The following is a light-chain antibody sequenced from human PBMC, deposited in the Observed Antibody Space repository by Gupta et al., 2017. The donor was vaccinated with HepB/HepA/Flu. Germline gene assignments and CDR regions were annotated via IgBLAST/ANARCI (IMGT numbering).Light chain of an antibody. CDR1: QSVLYTSNNKNY. J-gene: IGKJ1*01. CDR2: WAS. V-gene: IGKV4-1*01. Sequence: DIVMTQSPDSLAVSLGERATINCKSSQSVLYTSNNKNYLAWYQQKTGQPPKLLIYWASTRESGVPDRFSGSGSGTDFTLTISSLQAEDVAVYYCQQYDNTPRTFGQGTKVEIK. CDR3: QQYDNTPRT.